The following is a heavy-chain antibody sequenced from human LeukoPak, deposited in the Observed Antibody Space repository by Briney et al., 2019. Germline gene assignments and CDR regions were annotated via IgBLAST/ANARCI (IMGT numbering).Heavy chain of an antibody. CDR1: GYTFTSYG. J-gene: IGHJ4*02. V-gene: IGHV1-18*01. CDR2: ISAYNGNT. CDR3: ARGPYCSSTSCYSDY. D-gene: IGHD2-2*01. Sequence: ASVKVSCKASGYTFTSYGISWVRQAPGQGLEWMGWISAYNGNTNYAQKLQGRVTMTTDTSTSTAYMELRSLRSDDTAVYYCARGPYCSSTSCYSDYWGQGTLVTVSS.